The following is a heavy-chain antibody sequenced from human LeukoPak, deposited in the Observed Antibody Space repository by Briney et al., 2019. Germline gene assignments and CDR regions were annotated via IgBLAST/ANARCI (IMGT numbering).Heavy chain of an antibody. Sequence: GGSLRLSCAASGFTFSSYAMSWVRQAPGKGLEWVAVIWYDGSNKYYADSVKGRFTISRDNSKNTLYLQMNSLRAEDTAVYYCARDGIAAADSMSNWFDPWGQGTLVTVSS. D-gene: IGHD6-13*01. V-gene: IGHV3-33*08. J-gene: IGHJ5*02. CDR1: GFTFSSYA. CDR2: IWYDGSNK. CDR3: ARDGIAAADSMSNWFDP.